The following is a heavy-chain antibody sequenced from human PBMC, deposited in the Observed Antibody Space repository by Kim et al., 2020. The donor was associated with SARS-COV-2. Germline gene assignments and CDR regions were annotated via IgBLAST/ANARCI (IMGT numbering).Heavy chain of an antibody. CDR2: IKSKTDGGTT. J-gene: IGHJ4*02. Sequence: GGSLRLSCAASGFTFSNAWMSWVRQAPGKGLEWVGRIKSKTDGGTTDYAAPVKGRFTISRDDSKNTLYLQMNSLKTEDTAVYYCTTPFRGGGDTLYYFDYWGQGTLVTVSS. CDR1: GFTFSNAW. CDR3: TTPFRGGGDTLYYFDY. D-gene: IGHD2-21*02. V-gene: IGHV3-15*01.